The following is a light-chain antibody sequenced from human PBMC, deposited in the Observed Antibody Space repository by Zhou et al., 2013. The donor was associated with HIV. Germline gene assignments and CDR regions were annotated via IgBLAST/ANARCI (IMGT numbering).Light chain of an antibody. V-gene: IGKV3-20*01. Sequence: NVLTQSPGTLSLSPGERGTLSCRASQNIAGNYLAWYQQKPGQAPRLLIYGASTKTTGIPDRFSGSGSGTDFTLTISRLELEDFAVYYCQHYGNSPSFGQGTKVEIK. CDR2: GAS. CDR1: QNIAGNY. J-gene: IGKJ1*01. CDR3: QHYGNSPS.